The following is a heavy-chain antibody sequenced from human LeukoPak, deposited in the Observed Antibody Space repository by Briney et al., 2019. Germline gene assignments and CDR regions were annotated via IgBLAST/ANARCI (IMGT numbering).Heavy chain of an antibody. Sequence: SGPTLVKPTQTLTLTCTFSGFSLSTSGVGVGWIRQPPGKALEWLALIYWNGDKRYSPSLESVLTITKDTSKNQVVLTMTNMDPVDTATYYCAHRGGAVAGLYYFDYWGQGTLVTVSS. D-gene: IGHD6-19*01. CDR1: GFSLSTSGVG. J-gene: IGHJ4*02. CDR2: IYWNGDK. CDR3: AHRGGAVAGLYYFDY. V-gene: IGHV2-5*01.